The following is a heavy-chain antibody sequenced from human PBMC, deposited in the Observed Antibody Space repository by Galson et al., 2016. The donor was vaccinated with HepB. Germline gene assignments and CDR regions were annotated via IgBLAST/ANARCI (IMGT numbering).Heavy chain of an antibody. V-gene: IGHV3-21*01. CDR1: GSIFTRYN. D-gene: IGHD6-13*01. CDR2: ISRGSSYI. CDR3: ARVREQQLLDAFDI. J-gene: IGHJ3*02. Sequence: RFGCATSGSIFTRYNMNWVRHAPGKWLEWVQSISRGSSYIDYTDSVKGRFTIARDNVKKSLYLQMSSLRPEDTAVYYCARVREQQLLDAFDIWGQGTMVTVSS.